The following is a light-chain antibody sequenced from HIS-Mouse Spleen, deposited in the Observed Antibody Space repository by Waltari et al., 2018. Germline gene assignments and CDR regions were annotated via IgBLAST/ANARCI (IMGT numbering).Light chain of an antibody. V-gene: IGKV3-11*01. CDR2: DAS. CDR1: QSVSSY. CDR3: QQRSNWLIT. Sequence: EIVLTQSSATLSLSPGERATRSCRASQSVSSYLAWYQQKPGQAPRLLIYDASNRATGIPARFSGSGSGTDFTLTISSLEPEDFAVYYCQQRSNWLITFGQGTRLEIK. J-gene: IGKJ5*01.